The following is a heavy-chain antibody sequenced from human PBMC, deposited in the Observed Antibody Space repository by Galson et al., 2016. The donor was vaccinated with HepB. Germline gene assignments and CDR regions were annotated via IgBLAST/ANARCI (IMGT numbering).Heavy chain of an antibody. J-gene: IGHJ6*02. CDR1: GYSFTGYF. CDR3: AREFNRHTVTTFYYYGMDV. D-gene: IGHD4-17*01. CDR2: IKPHSGGT. V-gene: IGHV1-2*02. Sequence: SVKVSCKASGYSFTGYFIHWVRQAPGQGLEWMGLIKPHSGGTKYAQKFQGRVTLTRDTSTSTVYMELTSLRSDDPAVYFCAREFNRHTVTTFYYYGMDVWGQGTTVTVSS.